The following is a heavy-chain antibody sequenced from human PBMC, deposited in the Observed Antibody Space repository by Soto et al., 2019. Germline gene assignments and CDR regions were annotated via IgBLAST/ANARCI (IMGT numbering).Heavy chain of an antibody. CDR1: GFTVSSYI. CDR2: ISSSSSTI. J-gene: IGHJ4*01. Sequence: SCAASGFTVSSYIVNWVRQAPGQGLEWVSYISSSSSTIDYADSVKVRFTISRDNAKNSLYLQMISLRDEDTAVYYCARASTDDYGDYRGAYWGHGTLVTVSS. V-gene: IGHV3-48*02. D-gene: IGHD4-17*01. CDR3: ARASTDDYGDYRGAY.